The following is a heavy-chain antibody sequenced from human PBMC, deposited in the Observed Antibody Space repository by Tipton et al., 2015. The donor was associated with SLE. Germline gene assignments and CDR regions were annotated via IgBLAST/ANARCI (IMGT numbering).Heavy chain of an antibody. Sequence: SLRLSCSASGFTFSSYAMHWVRQAPGKGLEYVSAISSNGGSTYYADSVKGRFTISRDNSKNTLYLQMSSLRAEDTAVYYCTRVSVAIYAFDIWGQGTMVTVSS. V-gene: IGHV3-64D*08. CDR1: GFTFSSYA. J-gene: IGHJ3*02. CDR2: ISSNGGST. D-gene: IGHD6-19*01. CDR3: TRVSVAIYAFDI.